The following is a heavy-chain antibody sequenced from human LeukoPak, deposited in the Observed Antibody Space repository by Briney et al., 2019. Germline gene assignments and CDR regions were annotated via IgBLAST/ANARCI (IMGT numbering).Heavy chain of an antibody. D-gene: IGHD5-24*01. CDR1: GGSFSGYY. CDR3: ARSLQQFSDA. CDR2: INHSGST. J-gene: IGHJ5*02. V-gene: IGHV4-34*01. Sequence: PSETLSLTCAVYGGSFSGYYWSWIRQPPGKGLEWIGEINHSGSTNYNPSLKSRVTISVDTSKNQFSLKLSSVTAADTAVYYCARSLQQFSDAWGQGTLVTVSS.